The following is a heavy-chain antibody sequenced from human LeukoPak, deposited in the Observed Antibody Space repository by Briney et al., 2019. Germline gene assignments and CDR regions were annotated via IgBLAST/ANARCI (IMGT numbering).Heavy chain of an antibody. V-gene: IGHV4-39*07. Sequence: SETLSLTCTVSGGSINSSNYYWGWIRQPPGKGLEWIGNIYYSGTTYYNPSLSSRVIISVDTSKNQFSLKLSSVTAADTAVYYCARDGNYGSGSYKPRGNWFDPWGQGTLVTVSS. CDR3: ARDGNYGSGSYKPRGNWFDP. D-gene: IGHD3-10*01. CDR2: IYYSGTT. CDR1: GGSINSSNYY. J-gene: IGHJ5*02.